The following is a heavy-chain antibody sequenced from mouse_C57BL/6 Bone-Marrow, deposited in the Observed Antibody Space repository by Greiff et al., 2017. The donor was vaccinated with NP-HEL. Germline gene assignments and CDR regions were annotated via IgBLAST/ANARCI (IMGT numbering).Heavy chain of an antibody. V-gene: IGHV3-1*01. CDR1: GYSITSGYD. CDR3: AGGNLPWFAY. CDR2: ISYSGST. J-gene: IGHJ3*01. Sequence: VQLQQSGPGMVKPSQSLSLTCTVTGYSITSGYDWHWIRHFPGNKLEWMGYISYSGSTNYNPSLKSRISITHDTSKNHFFLKLNSVTTEDTATYYGAGGNLPWFAYWGQGPLVTVSA. D-gene: IGHD2-1*01.